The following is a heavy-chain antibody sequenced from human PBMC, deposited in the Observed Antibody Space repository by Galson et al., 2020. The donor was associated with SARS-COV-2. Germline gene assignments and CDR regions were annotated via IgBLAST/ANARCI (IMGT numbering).Heavy chain of an antibody. Sequence: SETLSLTCTASGGPISSYYWSWIRQPARKGLEWIGRIYDSGSNEYSPSLKSRVTMSVDTSGKQFSLKLMSVTAADTAVYYCARDGAMHDSSGYYYGRDWYFDLWGRGTLVTVSS. CDR1: GGPISSYY. V-gene: IGHV4-4*07. J-gene: IGHJ2*01. CDR3: ARDGAMHDSSGYYYGRDWYFDL. D-gene: IGHD3-22*01. CDR2: IYDSGSN.